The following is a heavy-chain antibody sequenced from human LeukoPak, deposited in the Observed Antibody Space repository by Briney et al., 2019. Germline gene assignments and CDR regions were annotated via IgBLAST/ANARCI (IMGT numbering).Heavy chain of an antibody. CDR3: ARGRCSSRSCYLFDY. J-gene: IGHJ4*02. Sequence: ASVKVSCKAAGYTLTGYYMHWLRQAPGQGLEWMGWINPNSGGTSYAQKFQGRVTMTRDTSISTACMELSRLRSDDTAVYYCARGRCSSRSCYLFDYWGQGTLVTVSS. CDR2: INPNSGGT. CDR1: GYTLTGYY. V-gene: IGHV1-2*02. D-gene: IGHD2-2*01.